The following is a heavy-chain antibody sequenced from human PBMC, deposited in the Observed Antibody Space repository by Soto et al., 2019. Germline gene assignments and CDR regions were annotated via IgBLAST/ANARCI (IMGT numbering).Heavy chain of an antibody. CDR2: IYYSGST. Sequence: TQSVTCTVSGGSISSGGYYWSWIQQHPGKGLEWIGYIYYSGSTYYNPSLKSRVTISVDTSKNQFSLKLSSVTAADTAVYYCARGVGIVEGAFDIWGQGTMVTVSS. CDR1: GGSISSGGYY. D-gene: IGHD3-22*01. J-gene: IGHJ3*02. CDR3: ARGVGIVEGAFDI. V-gene: IGHV4-31*02.